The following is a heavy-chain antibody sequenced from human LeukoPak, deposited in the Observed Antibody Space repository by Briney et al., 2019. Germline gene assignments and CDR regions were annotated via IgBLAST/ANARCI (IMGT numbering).Heavy chain of an antibody. Sequence: ASVKVSCKASGCTFSSYAISWVRQAPGQGLEWMGRIIPIFGTANYAQKFQGRVTITTDESTSTAYMELSSLRSEDTAVYYCARGPGIVGARDSDYWGQGTLVTVSS. V-gene: IGHV1-69*05. CDR1: GCTFSSYA. CDR2: IIPIFGTA. J-gene: IGHJ4*02. CDR3: ARGPGIVGARDSDY. D-gene: IGHD1-26*01.